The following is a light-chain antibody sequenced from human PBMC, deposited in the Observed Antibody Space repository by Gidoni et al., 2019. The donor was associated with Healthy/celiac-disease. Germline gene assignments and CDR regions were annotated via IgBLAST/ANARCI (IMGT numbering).Light chain of an antibody. Sequence: SYELTQPPSVSVAPGQTASITCPGDKLGDKYSCWNQQTTGQSPVLVIYQDSKRPSGIPERFSGSNSGNTATLTISGTQAMDEADYYCQAWDSSVVFGGGTKLTVL. CDR2: QDS. V-gene: IGLV3-1*01. CDR3: QAWDSSVV. CDR1: KLGDKY. J-gene: IGLJ2*01.